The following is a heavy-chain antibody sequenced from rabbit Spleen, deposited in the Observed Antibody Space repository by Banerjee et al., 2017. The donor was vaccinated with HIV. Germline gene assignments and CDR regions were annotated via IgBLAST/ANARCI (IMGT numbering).Heavy chain of an antibody. CDR3: ARAWGGDSAYYDL. Sequence: QEQLVESGGGLVQPEGSLTLTCKASGFDFSDSYWICWVRQAPGKGLEWIACIRGGGNTDTNYASWVNGQFTISKTSSTTVTLQMTSLTGADTATYFCARAWGGDSAYYDLWGQGTLVTVS. V-gene: IGHV1S45*01. CDR1: GFDFSDSYW. D-gene: IGHD7-1*01. CDR2: IRGGGNTDT. J-gene: IGHJ4*01.